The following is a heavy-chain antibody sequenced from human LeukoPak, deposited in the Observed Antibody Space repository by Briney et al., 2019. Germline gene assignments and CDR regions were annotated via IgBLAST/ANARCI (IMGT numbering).Heavy chain of an antibody. V-gene: IGHV4-59*12. CDR1: GGSITSYY. D-gene: IGHD2-2*01. J-gene: IGHJ4*02. CDR2: IHYSGST. CDR3: ARDSGDCSSTSCYRTLLI. Sequence: SETLSLTCTVSGGSITSYYWSWIRQPPGRGLEWIGCIHYSGSTNYNPSLKSRVTISVDTSKNQFSLKLSSVTAADTAVYYCARDSGDCSSTSCYRTLLIWGQGTLVTVSS.